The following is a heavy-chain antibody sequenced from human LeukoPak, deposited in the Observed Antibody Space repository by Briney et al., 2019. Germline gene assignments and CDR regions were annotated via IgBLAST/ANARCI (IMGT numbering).Heavy chain of an antibody. D-gene: IGHD3-10*01. V-gene: IGHV3-48*03. Sequence: QPGGSLRLSCAASGFTFSSYEMNWVRQAPGKGLEWVSYISRSGSTIYYAASVKGRFTISRDNAKNSLYLQMNSLRAEDTAVYSCARDFRGDYTVSGWGQGTLVTVSS. CDR1: GFTFSSYE. CDR3: ARDFRGDYTVSG. CDR2: ISRSGSTI. J-gene: IGHJ4*02.